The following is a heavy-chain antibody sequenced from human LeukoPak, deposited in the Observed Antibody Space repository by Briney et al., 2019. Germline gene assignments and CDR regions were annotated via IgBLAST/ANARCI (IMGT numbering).Heavy chain of an antibody. Sequence: SETLSLTCTVSGGSISSSSYYWGWIRQPPGKGLEWIGSIYYSGSTYYNPSLKSRVTISVDTSKNQFSLKLSSMTAADTAVYYCARQAYGSGSFNYWGQGTLVTVSS. CDR1: GGSISSSSYY. CDR3: ARQAYGSGSFNY. J-gene: IGHJ4*02. V-gene: IGHV4-39*07. CDR2: IYYSGST. D-gene: IGHD3-10*01.